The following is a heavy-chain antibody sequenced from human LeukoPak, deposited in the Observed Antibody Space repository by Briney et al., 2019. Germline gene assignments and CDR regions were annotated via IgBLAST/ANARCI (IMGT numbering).Heavy chain of an antibody. Sequence: GSSVKVSCKASGGTFSSYAISWVRQAPGQGLEWMGWINPNSGGTNYAQKFQGRVTMTRDTSISTAYMELSRLRSDDTAVYYCARTYYDFWSGQTTSHTIDYWGQGTLVTVSS. CDR1: GGTFSSYA. V-gene: IGHV1-2*02. CDR2: INPNSGGT. D-gene: IGHD3-3*01. CDR3: ARTYYDFWSGQTTSHTIDY. J-gene: IGHJ4*02.